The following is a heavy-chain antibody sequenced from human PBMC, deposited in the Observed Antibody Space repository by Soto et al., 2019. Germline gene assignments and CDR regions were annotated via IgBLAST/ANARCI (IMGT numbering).Heavy chain of an antibody. J-gene: IGHJ6*02. CDR2: IQYNGYS. D-gene: IGHD3-10*01. CDR1: GGSITNYY. V-gene: IGHV4-59*08. Sequence: QVQLQESGPGLVKPSETLSLTCTVSGGSITNYYCSWFRQPPGKGLEWIGYIQYNGYSAYNLSLKGRVTMSMDTCKTQFSLMLESVTATDTAVYYCASHGFGSLHGLVDVWGQGTTVIVSS. CDR3: ASHGFGSLHGLVDV.